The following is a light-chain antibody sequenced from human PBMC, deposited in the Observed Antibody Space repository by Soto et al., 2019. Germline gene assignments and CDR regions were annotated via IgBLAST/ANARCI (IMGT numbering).Light chain of an antibody. Sequence: EIVLTQSPATLSLSPGERATLSCRASQSVSSYLAWYQQKPGQAPRLLIYDASNRATGIPARFSGSGSGTDFTLTSSSLQPEAFAVYYCQQRSNRPRGTFGQGTKLETK. J-gene: IGKJ2*01. CDR3: QQRSNRPRGT. CDR1: QSVSSY. CDR2: DAS. V-gene: IGKV3-11*01.